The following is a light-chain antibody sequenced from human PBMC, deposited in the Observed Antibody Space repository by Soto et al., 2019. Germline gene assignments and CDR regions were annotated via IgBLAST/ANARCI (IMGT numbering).Light chain of an antibody. CDR3: HQYDNSPWT. CDR1: QSVSS. J-gene: IGKJ1*01. CDR2: GAS. V-gene: IGKV3-20*01. Sequence: EIVMTQSPATLSVSPGDRATLSCRASQSVSSIAWYQQKLGQAPRLLIYGASSRATGIPDRFSGSGSGTDFTLTISRLDPEDFAVYYCHQYDNSPWTFGQGTRVEIK.